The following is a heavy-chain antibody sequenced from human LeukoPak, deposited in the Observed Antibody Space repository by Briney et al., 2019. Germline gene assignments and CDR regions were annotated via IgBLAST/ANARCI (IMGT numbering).Heavy chain of an antibody. CDR2: IKQDGSEK. CDR1: GFTFSSYW. V-gene: IGHV3-7*04. D-gene: IGHD3-22*01. CDR3: ERGGGTYYYDSSGYYYY. Sequence: QTGGSLRLSCAASGFTFSSYWMSWVRQAPGKGLEWVANIKQDGSEKYYVDSVKGRFTISRDNAKNSLCLQMNSLRAEETAVYYCERGGGTYYYDSSGYYYYWGQGTLVTVSS. J-gene: IGHJ4*02.